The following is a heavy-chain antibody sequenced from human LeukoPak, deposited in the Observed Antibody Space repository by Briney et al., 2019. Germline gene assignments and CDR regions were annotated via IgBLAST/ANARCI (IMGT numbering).Heavy chain of an antibody. CDR2: IWYDGSNK. J-gene: IGHJ1*01. CDR1: GFTFSSYG. Sequence: PGGSLRLSCAASGFTFSSYGMHWVRQAPGKGLEWVAVIWYDGSNKDYGDSVKGRFTISRDNSKNTLYLQMNSLRAEDTAVYYCARGPVAQFYYYDGSGYEYFQHWGQGTLVTVSS. CDR3: ARGPVAQFYYYDGSGYEYFQH. D-gene: IGHD3-22*01. V-gene: IGHV3-33*01.